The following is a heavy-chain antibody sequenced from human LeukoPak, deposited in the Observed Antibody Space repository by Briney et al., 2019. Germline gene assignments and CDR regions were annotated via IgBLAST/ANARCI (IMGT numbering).Heavy chain of an antibody. CDR3: ARDLISKSETSYYDILTGYYRSWYYYYGMDV. V-gene: IGHV3-23*01. CDR2: ISGSGGST. J-gene: IGHJ6*02. Sequence: GGSLRLSCAASGFTFSSHAMSWVRQAPGKGLEWVSGISGSGGSTYYADSVKGRFIISRDNSKNTLYLQMNSLRSEDTAVYYCARDLISKSETSYYDILTGYYRSWYYYYGMDVWGQGTTVTVSS. CDR1: GFTFSSHA. D-gene: IGHD3-9*01.